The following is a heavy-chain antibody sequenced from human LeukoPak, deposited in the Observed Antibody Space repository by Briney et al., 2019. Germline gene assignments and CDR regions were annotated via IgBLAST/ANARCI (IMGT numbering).Heavy chain of an antibody. Sequence: PGGSLRLSCAASGFTLSNHWMSWVRQAPGKGLEWVANLKQDGSEKYYVDSVKGRFTISRDNAKNSLYLQMNSLRAEDTAVYYCARARGYYGSGFFDHWGQGTLVAVSS. CDR3: ARARGYYGSGFFDH. D-gene: IGHD3-10*01. J-gene: IGHJ4*02. CDR2: LKQDGSEK. V-gene: IGHV3-7*05. CDR1: GFTLSNHW.